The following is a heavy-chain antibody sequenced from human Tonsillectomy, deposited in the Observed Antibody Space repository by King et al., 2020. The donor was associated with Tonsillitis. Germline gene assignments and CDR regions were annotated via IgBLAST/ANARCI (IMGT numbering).Heavy chain of an antibody. D-gene: IGHD6-19*01. V-gene: IGHV4-34*01. J-gene: IGHJ4*02. CDR1: GGSFSGYY. CDR2: IKHSGST. Sequence: EQLQQWGAGLLKPSETLSLTCAVYGGSFSGYYWSWIRQPTGKGLEWIGEIKHSGSTNYNPSLKSRVTISVDTSKNQFSLKLSSVTAADTAVYYCAGIPSIAVDLPLFAYWGQGTLVTVSS. CDR3: AGIPSIAVDLPLFAY.